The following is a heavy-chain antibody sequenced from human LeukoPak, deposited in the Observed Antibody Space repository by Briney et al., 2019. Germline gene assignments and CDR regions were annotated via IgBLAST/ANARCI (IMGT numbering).Heavy chain of an antibody. J-gene: IGHJ4*02. D-gene: IGHD6-6*01. CDR1: GGSFSGYY. CDR2: INHSGTT. Sequence: SETLSLTCAVYGGSFSGYYGSWMRQPPGKGLEWIGKINHSGTTNYNPSLKSRVTISVETSKNQFSLKLSSVTAADAAVYYCARGLRIAARREFFDYWGQGTLVTVSS. V-gene: IGHV4-34*01. CDR3: ARGLRIAARREFFDY.